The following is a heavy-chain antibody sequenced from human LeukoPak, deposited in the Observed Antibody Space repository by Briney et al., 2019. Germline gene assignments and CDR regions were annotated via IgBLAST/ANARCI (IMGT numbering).Heavy chain of an antibody. CDR3: AREFDGSASGAGY. CDR2: MSSSSGLI. J-gene: IGHJ4*02. D-gene: IGHD1-26*01. Sequence: GGSLRLSCAASGFTFSRYSMNWVRQAPGKGLEWVSSMSSSSGLIYYGDSVKGRFTVSRDNDKMSLYLHIHSLSADDTAVFHCAREFDGSASGAGYWGQGTLVSVSS. CDR1: GFTFSRYS. V-gene: IGHV3-21*01.